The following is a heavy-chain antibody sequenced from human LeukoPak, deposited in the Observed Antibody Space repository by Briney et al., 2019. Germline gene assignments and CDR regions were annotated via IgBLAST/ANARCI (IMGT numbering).Heavy chain of an antibody. CDR1: GFTFSSYS. V-gene: IGHV3-21*01. CDR3: TSMTEWYSLPDY. D-gene: IGHD3-3*01. Sequence: GGSLRLSCAASGFTFSSYSMNWVRQAPGKGLEWVSSISSSSSYIYYADSVKGRFTISRDNAKNTLYLQMNSLRAEDTAVYYCTSMTEWYSLPDYWGQGTLVTVSS. CDR2: ISSSSSYI. J-gene: IGHJ4*02.